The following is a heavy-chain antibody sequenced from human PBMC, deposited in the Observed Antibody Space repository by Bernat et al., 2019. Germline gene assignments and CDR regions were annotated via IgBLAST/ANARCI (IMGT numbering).Heavy chain of an antibody. CDR1: GFTFSSYE. CDR2: ISSSGSTI. D-gene: IGHD3-3*01. J-gene: IGHJ4*02. V-gene: IGHV3-48*03. Sequence: EVQLVESGGGLVQPGGSLRLSCAASGFTFSSYEMNWVRQAPGKGLEWVSYISSSGSTIYYADSVKGRFTISRDNAKNSLYLQMNSLRAEDTAVYYCARALSLGFLEWLLPPFDYWGQGTLVTVSS. CDR3: ARALSLGFLEWLLPPFDY.